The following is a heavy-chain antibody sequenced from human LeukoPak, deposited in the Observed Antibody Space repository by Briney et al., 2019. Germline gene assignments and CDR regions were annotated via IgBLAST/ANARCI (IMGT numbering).Heavy chain of an antibody. J-gene: IGHJ4*02. V-gene: IGHV3-74*01. CDR3: ASAYTYVRLGDH. D-gene: IGHD3-16*01. CDR1: GLSFSNYG. Sequence: GGSLRLSCEVSGLSFSNYGMHWVRQAPGKGLVWVARTNLHGTAVDYADSVKGRFIISRDNAKNTLFLQMNSLRVEDTAVYYCASAYTYVRLGDHWGQGTLVTVSS. CDR2: TNLHGTAV.